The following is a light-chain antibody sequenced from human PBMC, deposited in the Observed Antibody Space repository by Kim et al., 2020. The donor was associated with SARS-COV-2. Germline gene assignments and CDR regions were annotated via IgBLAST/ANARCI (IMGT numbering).Light chain of an antibody. CDR1: QSVGSSY. CDR2: DAS. J-gene: IGKJ2*01. Sequence: SPGERATLSCRASQSVGSSYLAWYQQKTGQAPRLLSYDASSRATGIPDRFSGSGSGTDFTLTISRLEPEDFAVYYCHQYGTSPMYTFGQGTKLEI. V-gene: IGKV3-20*01. CDR3: HQYGTSPMYT.